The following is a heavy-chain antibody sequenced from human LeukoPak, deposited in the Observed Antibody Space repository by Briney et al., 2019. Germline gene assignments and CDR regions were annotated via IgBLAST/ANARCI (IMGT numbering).Heavy chain of an antibody. CDR3: TISVNPKRIAGNNYFDP. CDR2: IAPDGGVT. Sequence: ASVKVSCKSSGYTLTGHFIHWVRQAPGQGLDWMGWIAPDGGVTKYAQKFQGRITMTRDTSISTAYMELSSLTSADTAVYYCTISVNPKRIAGNNYFDPWGQGTLVTVSS. J-gene: IGHJ5*02. CDR1: GYTLTGHF. D-gene: IGHD4-11*01. V-gene: IGHV1-2*02.